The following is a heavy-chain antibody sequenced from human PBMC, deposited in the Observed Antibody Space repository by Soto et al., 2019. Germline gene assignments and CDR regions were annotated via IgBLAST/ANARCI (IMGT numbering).Heavy chain of an antibody. CDR2: IYYSGTT. D-gene: IGHD4-17*01. CDR1: GGSLTSYF. V-gene: IGHV4-59*08. Sequence: SEALSLTCPFSGGSLTSYFLSLIPQPPGKGLEWIGYIYYSGTTDYNPSLNSRVTTSVDTSKNPVSLKLSCVHAGDNAGYYCARLDYHQHYMDVWGRGNTVTFPS. CDR3: ARLDYHQHYMDV. J-gene: IGHJ6*03.